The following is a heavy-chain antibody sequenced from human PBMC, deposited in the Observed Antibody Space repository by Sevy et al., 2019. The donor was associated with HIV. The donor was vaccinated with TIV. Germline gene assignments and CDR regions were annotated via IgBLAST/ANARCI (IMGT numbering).Heavy chain of an antibody. D-gene: IGHD3-22*01. CDR2: IIPIFGTA. J-gene: IGHJ4*02. CDR3: ARTYYDSSGYLEPNFDY. Sequence: ASVKVSCKASGGTFSSYAISWVRQAPGQGLERMGGIIPIFGTANYAQKFQGRVTITADESTSTAYMELSSLRSEDTAVYYCARTYYDSSGYLEPNFDYWGQGTLVTVSS. V-gene: IGHV1-69*13. CDR1: GGTFSSYA.